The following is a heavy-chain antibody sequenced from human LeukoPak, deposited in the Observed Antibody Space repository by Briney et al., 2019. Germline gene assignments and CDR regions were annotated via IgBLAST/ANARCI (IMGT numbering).Heavy chain of an antibody. CDR1: GFTFSDYY. D-gene: IGHD6-13*01. J-gene: IGHJ5*02. CDR3: ARDSRIEAAGTDGFDP. Sequence: PGGSLRLSCAASGFTFSDYYMSWIRQAPGKGLEWVSYISSSGSTIYYADSVKGRFTTSRDNAKNSLYLQMNSLRAEDTAVYYCARDSRIEAAGTDGFDPWGQGTLVTVSS. V-gene: IGHV3-11*01. CDR2: ISSSGSTI.